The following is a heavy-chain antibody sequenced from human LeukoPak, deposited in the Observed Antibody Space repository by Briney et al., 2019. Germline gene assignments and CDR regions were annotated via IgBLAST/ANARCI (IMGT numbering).Heavy chain of an antibody. CDR3: ARRNYYDSTGYFDL. V-gene: IGHV4-4*02. Sequence: PSGTLSLTCAVSGGSINSLNWWSWVRQPPGKGLEWIGEIYHVGSTNYNPSLKSRVTLSVDKSKNQFSLKLSSVTAADTAVYYCARRNYYDSTGYFDLWGRGTLVTVSS. CDR1: GGSINSLNW. CDR2: IYHVGST. J-gene: IGHJ2*01. D-gene: IGHD3-22*01.